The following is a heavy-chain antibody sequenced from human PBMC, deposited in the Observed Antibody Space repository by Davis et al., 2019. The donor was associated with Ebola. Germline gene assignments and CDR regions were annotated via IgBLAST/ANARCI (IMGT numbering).Heavy chain of an antibody. Sequence: AASVQVSCKASGYTFINYYMHWVRQAPGQGLEWMGMINPNDGRTIYAQKFQGRVTVTRDTSTTTVYMDLSSLRSEDTALYYCTTPGGQDSGYDVFDIWGQGTMVTVSS. CDR1: GYTFINYY. V-gene: IGHV1-46*03. CDR2: INPNDGRT. CDR3: TTPGGQDSGYDVFDI. D-gene: IGHD5-12*01. J-gene: IGHJ3*02.